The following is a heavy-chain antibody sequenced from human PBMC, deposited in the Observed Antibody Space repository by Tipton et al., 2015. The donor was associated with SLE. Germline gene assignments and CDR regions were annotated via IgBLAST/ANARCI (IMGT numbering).Heavy chain of an antibody. CDR3: ARTLNRAAVDI. Sequence: SLRLSCTTFGFTFRDYALNWVRQAPGKGLEWVGIIRIVTYGGTTQYAASVKGTFTNSRDESKSIAYLQMDSRKTEDTAVYYCARTLNRAAVDIWGQGTMVTVSS. CDR2: IRIVTYGGTT. J-gene: IGHJ3*02. V-gene: IGHV3-49*04. D-gene: IGHD1-14*01. CDR1: GFTFRDYA.